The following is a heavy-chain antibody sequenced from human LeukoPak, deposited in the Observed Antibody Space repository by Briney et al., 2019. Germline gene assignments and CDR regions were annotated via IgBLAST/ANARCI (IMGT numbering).Heavy chain of an antibody. CDR2: INHSGST. CDR1: GGSFSGYY. D-gene: IGHD5-18*01. Sequence: SETLSLTCAVYGGSFSGYYWSWIRQPPGKGLEWIGEINHSGSTNYNPSLKSRVTISVDTSKNKFSLKLSSVTAADTAVYYCNRGYSYGPYYMDVWGKGTTVTVSS. J-gene: IGHJ6*03. CDR3: NRGYSYGPYYMDV. V-gene: IGHV4-34*01.